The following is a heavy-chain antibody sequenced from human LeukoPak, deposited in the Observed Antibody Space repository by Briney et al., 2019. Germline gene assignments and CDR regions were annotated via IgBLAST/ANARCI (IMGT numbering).Heavy chain of an antibody. D-gene: IGHD2-15*01. CDR1: GFTFSSYA. V-gene: IGHV3-30*02. Sequence: GGSLRLSCAASGFTFSSYAMSWVRQAPGKGLEWVTFIRYDGTNKYYADSVKGRFAISRDNSKNTLYLQMNSLRAEDTAVYYCAKDVALYYCSGGSCYFSYYFDYWGQGTLVTVSS. J-gene: IGHJ4*02. CDR3: AKDVALYYCSGGSCYFSYYFDY. CDR2: IRYDGTNK.